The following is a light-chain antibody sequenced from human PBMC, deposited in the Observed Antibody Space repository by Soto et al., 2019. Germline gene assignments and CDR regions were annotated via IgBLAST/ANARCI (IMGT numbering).Light chain of an antibody. J-gene: IGKJ1*01. Sequence: DIQMTQSPSTLSASVGGRVTITCRTSQSISSWLAWYQQKRGKAPKLLIYDASSLESGVPSRFSGSGSGTEFTLTISSLQPDDFATYYCQQYNSYSPAFGQGTKVEIK. CDR1: QSISSW. V-gene: IGKV1-5*01. CDR3: QQYNSYSPA. CDR2: DAS.